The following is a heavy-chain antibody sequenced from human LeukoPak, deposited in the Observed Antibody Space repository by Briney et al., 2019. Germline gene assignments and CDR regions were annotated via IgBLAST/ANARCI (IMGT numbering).Heavy chain of an antibody. J-gene: IGHJ4*02. CDR3: ARAAILTGYPYYFDD. D-gene: IGHD3-9*01. CDR1: GGSFSGYN. CDR2: INHSGST. Sequence: SETLSLTCAVYGGSFSGYNWSWIRQPPGKGLEWIGEINHSGSTNYNPSLKSRVTISVDTSKNQFSLKLSSVTAADTAVYYCARAAILTGYPYYFDDWGQGTLVTVSS. V-gene: IGHV4-34*01.